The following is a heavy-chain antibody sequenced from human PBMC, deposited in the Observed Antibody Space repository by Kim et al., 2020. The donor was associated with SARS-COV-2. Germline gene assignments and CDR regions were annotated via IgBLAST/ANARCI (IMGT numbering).Heavy chain of an antibody. D-gene: IGHD3-22*01. CDR2: IYYSGST. J-gene: IGHJ4*02. CDR3: ARGLLVGYYDSSGIDY. Sequence: SETLSLTCTVSGGSISSGGYYWSWIRQHPGKGLEWIGYIYYSGSTYYNPSLKSRVTISVDTSKNQFSLKLSSVTAADTAVYYCARGLLVGYYDSSGIDYWGQGTLVTVSS. CDR1: GGSISSGGYY. V-gene: IGHV4-31*03.